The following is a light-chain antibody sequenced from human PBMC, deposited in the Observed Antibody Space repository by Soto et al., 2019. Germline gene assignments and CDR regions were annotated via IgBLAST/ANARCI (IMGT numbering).Light chain of an antibody. CDR1: QSVSNNY. CDR3: QQRSNWPPT. Sequence: EIVLTQSPATLCLSPGERATLSCRASQSVSNNYLAWYQRKPGQASRLLIYDASIRATGIPARFSGSGSGTDFTLTISSLEPEDFALYFCQQRSNWPPTFGGGTKVDIK. CDR2: DAS. J-gene: IGKJ4*01. V-gene: IGKV3-11*01.